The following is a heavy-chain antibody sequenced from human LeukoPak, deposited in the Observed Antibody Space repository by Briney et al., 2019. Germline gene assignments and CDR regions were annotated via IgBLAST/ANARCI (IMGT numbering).Heavy chain of an antibody. J-gene: IGHJ4*02. CDR1: GFTFSSYA. V-gene: IGHV3-23*01. D-gene: IGHD4-17*01. CDR3: AKGGAYALDY. CDR2: ISGSGGST. Sequence: GGSLRLSCAASGFTFSSYAMSWVRQAPGKGLEWVSAISGSGGSTYYADSVKGRFTISRDNSKNTLTMFLQMNSLRVEDTAVYYCAKGGAYALDYWGQGTLVTVAS.